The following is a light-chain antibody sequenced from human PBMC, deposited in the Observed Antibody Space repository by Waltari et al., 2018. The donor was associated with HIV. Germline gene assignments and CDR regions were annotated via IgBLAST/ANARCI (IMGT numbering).Light chain of an antibody. CDR1: ALPTQY. J-gene: IGLJ1*01. CDR2: KDN. V-gene: IGLV3-25*03. Sequence: SYELTQPPSVSASPGQTARITCFGDALPTQYAYWYPQKPGQPPVLVIDKDNERPLGMHGRFSGSRSGTTGTLTISGVQAEDEADYYCHSSDSSGTYVFGPGTQVTVL. CDR3: HSSDSSGTYV.